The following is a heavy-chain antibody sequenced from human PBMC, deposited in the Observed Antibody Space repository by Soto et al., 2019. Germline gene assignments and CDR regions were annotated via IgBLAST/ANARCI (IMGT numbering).Heavy chain of an antibody. V-gene: IGHV4-59*08. CDR1: GDSISSYY. D-gene: IGHD3-3*01. Sequence: PSETLSLTCTVSGDSISSYYWSWIRQPPGKGLEWIGYIYYSGSTYYNPSLKSRVTISVDTSKNQFSLKLSSVTAADTAVYYCASYDFWSGSVDYWGQGTLVTVSS. J-gene: IGHJ4*02. CDR3: ASYDFWSGSVDY. CDR2: IYYSGST.